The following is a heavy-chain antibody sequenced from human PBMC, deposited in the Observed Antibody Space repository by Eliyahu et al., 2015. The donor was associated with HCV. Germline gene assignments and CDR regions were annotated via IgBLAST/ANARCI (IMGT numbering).Heavy chain of an antibody. CDR1: GFTFNNFX. D-gene: IGHD2-15*01. CDR3: TRGGCSGGACSFGSNDDY. J-gene: IGHJ4*02. CDR2: ISHDGSNK. V-gene: IGHV3-30-3*01. Sequence: QVQLVESGGGVVQPGGSLRLSCXASGFTFNNFXMHWVRQAPGKGLEWVAVISHDGSNKYYADSVKGXFTISRDNSKNTLSLQMNSLRAEDTAVYYCTRGGCSGGACSFGSNDDYWGQGTLVTVSS.